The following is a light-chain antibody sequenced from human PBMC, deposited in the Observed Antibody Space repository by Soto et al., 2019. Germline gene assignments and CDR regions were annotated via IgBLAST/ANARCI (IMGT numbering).Light chain of an antibody. CDR3: QQYESYWT. V-gene: IGKV1-5*01. CDR1: QPIVSW. Sequence: DIQMTQSPPTLSASVGERVTITCRASQPIVSWLAWYHQXPGKAPKILIYDVSNLESGDPSRFSGSGSGTESTLTISSLQPEDLGIFYCQQYESYWTFGQGTKVDIK. J-gene: IGKJ1*01. CDR2: DVS.